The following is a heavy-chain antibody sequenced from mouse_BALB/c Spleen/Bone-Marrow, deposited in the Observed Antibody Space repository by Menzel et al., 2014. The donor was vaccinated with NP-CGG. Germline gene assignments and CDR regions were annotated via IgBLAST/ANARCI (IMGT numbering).Heavy chain of an antibody. V-gene: IGHV3-2*02. CDR3: ASSAAWYFDV. Sequence: EVQLQQSGPGLVKPSQSLSLTCTVTGYSITSDYAWNWIRQFPGNKLEWMGYIIYSGSTSYNPSLKSRISITRDTSNNQFFLQLNSVTTEDTATYSCASSAAWYFDVWGAGTTVTVSS. CDR1: GYSITSDYA. CDR2: IIYSGST. J-gene: IGHJ1*01.